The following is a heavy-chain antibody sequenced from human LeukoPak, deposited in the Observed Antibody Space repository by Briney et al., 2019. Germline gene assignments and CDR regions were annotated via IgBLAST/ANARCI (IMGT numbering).Heavy chain of an antibody. V-gene: IGHV4-34*01. D-gene: IGHD3-10*01. CDR2: INHSGST. J-gene: IGHJ4*02. CDR3: ARGWGMVRGVIPTY. CDR1: GFTFSDYY. Sequence: GSLRLSCAASGFTFSDYYMSWIRQAPGKGLEWIGEINHSGSTNYNPSLKSRDTISVDTSKNQFSLKLSSVTAADTAVYYCARGWGMVRGVIPTYWGQGTLVTVSS.